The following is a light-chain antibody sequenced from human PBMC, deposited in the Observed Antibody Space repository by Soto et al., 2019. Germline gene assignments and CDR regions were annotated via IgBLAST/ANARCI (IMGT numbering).Light chain of an antibody. Sequence: DIQMTQSPSTLSASVGDRVSITCRASQTINNLMAWYQQKPGQAPKLLIYKASNLETGVPSRFSGSGSGTEFTLTISSPQPDDFATYYCQQYSSYPSLTFGGGTKVDIK. CDR3: QQYSSYPSLT. J-gene: IGKJ4*01. CDR2: KAS. V-gene: IGKV1-5*03. CDR1: QTINNL.